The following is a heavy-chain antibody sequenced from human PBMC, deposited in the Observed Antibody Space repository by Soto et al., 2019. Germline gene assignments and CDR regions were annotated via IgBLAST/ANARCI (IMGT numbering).Heavy chain of an antibody. CDR2: MNSRSTYT. J-gene: IGHJ4*02. D-gene: IGHD3-10*01. Sequence: PGGSLRLSCAASGFTLSDYYMSWIRQTPGKGLEWVSYMNSRSTYTNYADSVKGRLTISRDNAKDSLYLQMNSLRVEDTAIYYCARGGRGGIKTIDYWGQGTLVTVSS. V-gene: IGHV3-11*05. CDR1: GFTLSDYY. CDR3: ARGGRGGIKTIDY.